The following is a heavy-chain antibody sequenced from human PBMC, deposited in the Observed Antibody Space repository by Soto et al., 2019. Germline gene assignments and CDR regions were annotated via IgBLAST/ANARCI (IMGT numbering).Heavy chain of an antibody. D-gene: IGHD3-9*01. CDR1: GYTFGHFY. V-gene: IGHV1-18*01. CDR2: ISPHNRNT. J-gene: IGHJ4*02. CDR3: ARDEGGYDILTGYYKAHHFDQ. Sequence: QVQLVQSGAEVKKPGDSVKVSCKASGYTFGHFYITWVRQAPGQGLEWMGAISPHNRNTNYAEKFRGRVTMTTDTSTTTAYMELRWLRSDDTAVYYCARDEGGYDILTGYYKAHHFDQWGQGALVTASS.